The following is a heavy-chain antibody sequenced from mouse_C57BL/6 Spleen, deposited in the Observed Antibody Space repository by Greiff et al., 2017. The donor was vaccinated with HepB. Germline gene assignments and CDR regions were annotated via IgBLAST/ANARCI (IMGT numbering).Heavy chain of an antibody. J-gene: IGHJ2*01. CDR3: ARSGPEVYFDY. Sequence: VMLVESGAELVKPGASVKISCKASGYAFSSYWMNWVKQRPGKGLEWIGQIYPGDGDTNYNGKFKGKATLTADKSSSTAYMQLSSLTSEDSAVYFCARSGPEVYFDYWGQGTTLTVSS. CDR2: IYPGDGDT. D-gene: IGHD3-2*02. CDR1: GYAFSSYW. V-gene: IGHV1-80*01.